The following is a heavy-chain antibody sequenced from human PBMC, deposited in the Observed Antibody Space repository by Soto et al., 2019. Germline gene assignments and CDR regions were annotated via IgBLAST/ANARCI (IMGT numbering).Heavy chain of an antibody. D-gene: IGHD3-9*01. CDR3: ARVDLRYFDWLSLAPYYYYYMDV. J-gene: IGHJ6*03. CDR2: ISAYNGNT. Sequence: ASVKVSCKASGYTFTSYGISWVRQAPGQGLEWMGWISAYNGNTNYAQKLQGRVTMTTDTSTSTAYMELRSLRSDDTAVYCCARVDLRYFDWLSLAPYYYYYMDVWGKGTTVTVSS. V-gene: IGHV1-18*01. CDR1: GYTFTSYG.